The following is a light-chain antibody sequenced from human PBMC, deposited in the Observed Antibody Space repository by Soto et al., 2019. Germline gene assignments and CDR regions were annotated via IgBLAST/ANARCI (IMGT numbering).Light chain of an antibody. CDR3: RQYNRAPRT. CDR2: GAS. Sequence: EIVLTQSPGTLSLSPGERATLSCRASQSVSSSYLAWYQQKPGQAPRLLIYGASSRATGIPDRFSGSGSGTDFTLTISRLEPEDFAVYYCRQYNRAPRTFGQGTKVDIK. V-gene: IGKV3-20*01. CDR1: QSVSSSY. J-gene: IGKJ1*01.